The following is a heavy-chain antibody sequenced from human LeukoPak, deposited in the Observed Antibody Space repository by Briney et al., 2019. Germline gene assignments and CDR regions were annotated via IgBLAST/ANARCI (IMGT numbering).Heavy chain of an antibody. D-gene: IGHD2-15*01. V-gene: IGHV3-23*01. CDR3: ARGGYTSYFDP. CDR2: IRSNGRDT. J-gene: IGHJ5*02. CDR1: GFTFSEYS. Sequence: PGGSLRLSCAASGFTFSEYSMGWVRQAPGEGLEWVSNIRSNGRDTYYTDSVKGRFTISRDNSKNTLYLEMNSLRAEDTAVYYCARGGYTSYFDPWGQGTLVTVSS.